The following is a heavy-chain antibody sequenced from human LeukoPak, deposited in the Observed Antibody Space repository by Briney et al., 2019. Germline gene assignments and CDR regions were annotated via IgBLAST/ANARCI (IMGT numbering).Heavy chain of an antibody. CDR2: INPNSGGT. D-gene: IGHD5-18*01. CDR3: ARGEYSYGPFDY. V-gene: IGHV1-2*06. Sequence: ASVNVSCKASGYTFTGYYMHWVRQAPGQGLEWMGRINPNSGGTNYAQKFQGRVTMTRDTSISTAYMELSRLRSDDTAVYYCARGEYSYGPFDYWGQGTLVTVSS. CDR1: GYTFTGYY. J-gene: IGHJ4*02.